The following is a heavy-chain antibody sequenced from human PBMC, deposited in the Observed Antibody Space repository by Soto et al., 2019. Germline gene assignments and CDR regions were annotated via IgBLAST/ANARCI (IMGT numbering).Heavy chain of an antibody. Sequence: ASVKVSCKASGYTFTGYYMHWVRQAPGQGLEWMGWINPNSGGTNYAQKFQGRVTMTRGTSISTAYMELSRLRSDDTAVYYCAREVGSGWFYYFDYWGQGTLVTVSS. CDR1: GYTFTGYY. CDR2: INPNSGGT. D-gene: IGHD6-19*01. J-gene: IGHJ4*02. CDR3: AREVGSGWFYYFDY. V-gene: IGHV1-2*02.